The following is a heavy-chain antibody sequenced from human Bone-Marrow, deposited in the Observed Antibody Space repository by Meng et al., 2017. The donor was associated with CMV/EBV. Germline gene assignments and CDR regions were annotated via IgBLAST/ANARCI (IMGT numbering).Heavy chain of an antibody. V-gene: IGHV3-21*01. J-gene: IGHJ4*02. D-gene: IGHD2-8*01. CDR1: GVTFSSYS. CDR2: ISSSSTSI. CDR3: VTRHCSNGICPFDD. Sequence: GESLKISCVASGVTFSSYSMNWVRQTPGKGLEWVSSISSSSTSIYYAASVKGRFTISRDNAKNSLFLQMNSLIAEDTAVYVCVTRHCSNGICPFDDWGQGTLVTVSS.